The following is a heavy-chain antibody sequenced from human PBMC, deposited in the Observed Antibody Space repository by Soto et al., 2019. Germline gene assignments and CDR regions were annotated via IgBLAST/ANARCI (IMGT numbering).Heavy chain of an antibody. J-gene: IGHJ2*01. V-gene: IGHV3-23*01. CDR1: GFTFSSYA. CDR3: ARRERGWYFDL. CDR2: ISGSGDST. Sequence: EVQLLESGGGLVQPGGSLRLSCAASGFTFSSYAMNWVRQAPGKGLEWVSVISGSGDSTYYADSVKGWFTISRDNSKNTLYLQMNSLRAEDTAVYYCARRERGWYFDLWGRGTLVTVSS.